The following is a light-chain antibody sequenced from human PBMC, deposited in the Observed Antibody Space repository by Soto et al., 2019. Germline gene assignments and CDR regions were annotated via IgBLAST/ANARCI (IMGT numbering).Light chain of an antibody. CDR3: AAWDDSLSGL. CDR2: RNN. Sequence: QSVLTQPPSASGTPGQRVTISCSGSSSNIGSNYVYWYQQLPGTAPKLLNYRNNQRPSGVPDRFSGSKSGTSASLAISGLRSEDEADYYCAAWDDSLSGLFGGGTKLTVL. V-gene: IGLV1-47*01. J-gene: IGLJ2*01. CDR1: SSNIGSNY.